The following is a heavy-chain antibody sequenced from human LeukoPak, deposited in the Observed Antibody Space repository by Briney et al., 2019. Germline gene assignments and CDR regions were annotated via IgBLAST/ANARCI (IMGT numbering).Heavy chain of an antibody. Sequence: GGSLRLSCAASGITFSSYEMNWVRQAPGKGLEWVSYISSSGSTIYYADSVKGRFTISRDNAKNSLHLQMNSLRAEDTAVYYCARDWDYYPDYWGQGTLVTVSS. CDR2: ISSSGSTI. D-gene: IGHD1-26*01. J-gene: IGHJ4*02. V-gene: IGHV3-48*03. CDR1: GITFSSYE. CDR3: ARDWDYYPDY.